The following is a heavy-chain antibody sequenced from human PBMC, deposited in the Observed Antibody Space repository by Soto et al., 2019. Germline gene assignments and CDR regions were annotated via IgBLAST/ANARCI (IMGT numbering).Heavy chain of an antibody. CDR1: GVSISGTTYS. D-gene: IGHD6-13*01. J-gene: IGHJ4*02. CDR2: IYDSGNT. CDR3: ARGQGAAAGHSNFDY. V-gene: IGHV4-30-2*01. Sequence: PSETLSLTCAVSGVSISGTTYSWSWIRQPPGKGLEWIGYIYDSGNTYYNPPLKSQFSISVDRSKNQFSLKLSSVTAADTAVYYCARGQGAAAGHSNFDYWGQGALVTVSS.